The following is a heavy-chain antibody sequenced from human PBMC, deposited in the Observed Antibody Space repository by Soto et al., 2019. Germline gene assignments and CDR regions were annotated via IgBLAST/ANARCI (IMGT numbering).Heavy chain of an antibody. D-gene: IGHD4-17*01. CDR3: ASTDGDLDV. Sequence: QVQLVQSGAEVKKPGASVKVSCKASGYTFSSYDINWVRQASGQGLEWMGWMNPQSGHTGSAQKFQGRVTMTRDTAISTPDAELSSLRSEDTAIYDCASTDGDLDVWGQGTTVTVSS. CDR1: GYTFSSYD. J-gene: IGHJ6*02. V-gene: IGHV1-8*01. CDR2: MNPQSGHT.